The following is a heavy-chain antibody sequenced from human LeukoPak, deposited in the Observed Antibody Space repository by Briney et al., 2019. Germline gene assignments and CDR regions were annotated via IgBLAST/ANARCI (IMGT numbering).Heavy chain of an antibody. CDR1: GYTFTNNY. V-gene: IGHV1-46*01. CDR3: ARDQEGFDY. Sequence: ASVKVSCKASGYTFTNNYLHWVRQAPGQGLEWMGMIYPRDGSASYAQNFQGRVTVTRDTSTTTVHMELRGLRSEDTAVYYCARDQEGFDYWGQGTVVTVSS. J-gene: IGHJ4*02. CDR2: IYPRDGSA.